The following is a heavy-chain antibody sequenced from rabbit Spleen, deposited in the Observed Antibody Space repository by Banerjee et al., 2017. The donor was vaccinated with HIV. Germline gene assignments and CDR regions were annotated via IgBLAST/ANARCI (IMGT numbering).Heavy chain of an antibody. J-gene: IGHJ6*01. Sequence: QSLEESGGDLVKPGASLTLTCTASGFSFSSSDYMCWVRQAPGKGLEWIACIAGSSRGFTYSATWAKGRFTVSKTSSTTVTLQMTSLTVADTATYFCARDTGSSFSSYGMDLWGQGTLVTVS. CDR3: ARDTGSSFSSYGMDL. D-gene: IGHD8-1*01. CDR1: GFSFSSSDY. CDR2: IAGSSRGFT. V-gene: IGHV1S40*01.